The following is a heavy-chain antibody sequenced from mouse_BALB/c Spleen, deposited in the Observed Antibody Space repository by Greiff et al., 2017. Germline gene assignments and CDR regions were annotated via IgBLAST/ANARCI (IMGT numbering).Heavy chain of an antibody. CDR3: ARHGDGYYGAWFAY. CDR1: GFAFSSYD. Sequence: EVKLMESGGGLVKPGGSLKLSCAASGFAFSSYDMSWVRQTPEKRLEWVAYISSGGGSTYYPDTVKGRFTISRDNAKNTLYLQMSSLKSEDTAMYYCARHGDGYYGAWFAYWGQGTLVTVSA. V-gene: IGHV5-12-1*01. CDR2: ISSGGGST. D-gene: IGHD2-3*01. J-gene: IGHJ3*01.